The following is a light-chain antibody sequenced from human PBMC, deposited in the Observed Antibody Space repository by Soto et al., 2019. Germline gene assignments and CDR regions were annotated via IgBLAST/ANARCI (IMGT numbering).Light chain of an antibody. V-gene: IGKV1-5*03. Sequence: DIQMTQSPSTLSASVGARVTITCRASQSISTWLAWYQQKPGKAPKLLIYKVSNLESGVPSRFSGSGSGTEFSLTISSLQPEDFATYYCQQANSFPLTFGGGTKVDIK. CDR1: QSISTW. CDR3: QQANSFPLT. J-gene: IGKJ4*01. CDR2: KVS.